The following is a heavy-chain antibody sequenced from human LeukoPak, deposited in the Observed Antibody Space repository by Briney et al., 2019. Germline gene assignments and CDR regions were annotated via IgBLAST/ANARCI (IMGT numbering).Heavy chain of an antibody. CDR1: GASISSYY. CDR2: IHYSGST. CDR3: ARIVVPAASLLYYYYYMDV. V-gene: IGHV4-39*07. Sequence: SDTLSLTCSVSGASISSYYWAWIRQPPGKGLEWIGTIHYSGSTYYNPSLKSRVTISVDTSTNQFSLRLTSITAADTALYYCARIVVPAASLLYYYYYMDVWGKGTTVTVSS. J-gene: IGHJ6*03. D-gene: IGHD2-2*01.